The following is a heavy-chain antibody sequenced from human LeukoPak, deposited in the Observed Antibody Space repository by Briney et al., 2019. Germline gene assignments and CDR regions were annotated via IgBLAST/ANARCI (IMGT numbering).Heavy chain of an antibody. CDR3: ARGDYYDSSGYYNY. D-gene: IGHD3-22*01. Sequence: SETLSLTCAVYGGSFSGYYWSWIRQPPGRGLEWIGEINHSGSTNYNPSLKSRVTISVDTSKNQFSLKLSSVTAADTAVYYCARGDYYDSSGYYNYWGQGTLVTVSS. J-gene: IGHJ4*02. CDR2: INHSGST. CDR1: GGSFSGYY. V-gene: IGHV4-34*01.